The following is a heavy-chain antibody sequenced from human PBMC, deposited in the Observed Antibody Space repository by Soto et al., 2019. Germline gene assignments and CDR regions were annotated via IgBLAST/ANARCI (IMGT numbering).Heavy chain of an antibody. CDR2: IYYIGST. J-gene: IGHJ5*02. CDR1: GGSIISGYYY. V-gene: IGHV4-30-4*01. D-gene: IGHD4-17*01. Sequence: SETLSRTCTVSGGSIISGYYYWSWMRQPPGKGLEWIGYIYYIGSTYYNPSLKSRVTISVDTSKNQFSLKLSSVTAADTAVYYCARDLQTTAWFDPWGQGTLHPVSS. CDR3: ARDLQTTAWFDP.